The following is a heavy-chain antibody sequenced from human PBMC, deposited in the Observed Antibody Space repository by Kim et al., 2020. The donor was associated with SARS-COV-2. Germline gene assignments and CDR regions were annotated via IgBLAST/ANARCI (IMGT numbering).Heavy chain of an antibody. CDR2: SDT. Sequence: SDTRYSPSFQGQVTISADKSISTAYLQWSSLKASDTAMYYCARQVGAQDYWGQGTLVTVSS. CDR3: ARQVGAQDY. V-gene: IGHV5-51*01. J-gene: IGHJ4*02. D-gene: IGHD1-26*01.